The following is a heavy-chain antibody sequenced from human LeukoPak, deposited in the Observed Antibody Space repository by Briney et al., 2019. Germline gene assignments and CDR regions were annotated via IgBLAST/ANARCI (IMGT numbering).Heavy chain of an antibody. CDR1: GYSISSCYY. J-gene: IGHJ4*02. V-gene: IGHV4-38-2*02. CDR3: ARDWQARCGGD. Sequence: AETLSLTCAVSGYSISSCYYRGWIRQPPGKGLEWIGSIYHSGITYYNPSLKSRVTISVDTSKNQFSLKVASVTAADTAVYYCARDWQARCGGDWGQGTLVTVSS. D-gene: IGHD3-16*01. CDR2: IYHSGIT.